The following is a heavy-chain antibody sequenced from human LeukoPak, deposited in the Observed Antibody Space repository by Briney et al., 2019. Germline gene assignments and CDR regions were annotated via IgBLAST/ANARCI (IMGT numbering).Heavy chain of an antibody. D-gene: IGHD3-10*01. CDR2: ISYDGSNK. CDR3: AREYPRVKIDY. Sequence: GGSLRLSCAASGFTFSSYAMHWVRQAPGKGLEWVAVISYDGSNKYYADSVKGRFTISRDNSKNTLYLQMNSLRAEDTAVYYCAREYPRVKIDYWGQGTLVTVSS. J-gene: IGHJ4*02. CDR1: GFTFSSYA. V-gene: IGHV3-30-3*01.